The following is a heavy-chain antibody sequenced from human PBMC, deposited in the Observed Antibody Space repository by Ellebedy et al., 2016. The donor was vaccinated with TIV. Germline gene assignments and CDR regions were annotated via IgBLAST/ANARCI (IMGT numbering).Heavy chain of an antibody. V-gene: IGHV1-8*01. D-gene: IGHD5-18*01. Sequence: AASVKVSCKASGYAFTSYDINWVRQAPGQGLEWMGWINPNSGNTGYAQKFQGRVTMTRDNSISTAYMELSSLTSEDTAVYYCARDRDAAMASSYYYGMDVWGQGTTVTVSS. J-gene: IGHJ6*02. CDR1: GYAFTSYD. CDR3: ARDRDAAMASSYYYGMDV. CDR2: INPNSGNT.